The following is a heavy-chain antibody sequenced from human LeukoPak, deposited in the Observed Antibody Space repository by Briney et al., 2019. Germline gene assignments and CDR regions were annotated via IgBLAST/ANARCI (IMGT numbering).Heavy chain of an antibody. Sequence: SVQDSLQCTLWTHTSYVISALRQPRGRELAWMGWTSAYNGNTNYAQKLQGRVTMTTDTSTSTAYMELRSLRSDDTAVNYCARNAFDIWGQGTMVTVSS. V-gene: IGHV1-18*01. J-gene: IGHJ3*02. CDR1: LWTHTSYV. CDR3: ARNAFDI. CDR2: TSAYNGNT.